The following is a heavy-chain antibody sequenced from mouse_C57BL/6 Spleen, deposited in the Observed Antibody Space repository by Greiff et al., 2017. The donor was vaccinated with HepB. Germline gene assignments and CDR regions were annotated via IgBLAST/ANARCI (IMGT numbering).Heavy chain of an antibody. D-gene: IGHD3-1*01. V-gene: IGHV1-19*01. CDR2: INPYNGGT. J-gene: IGHJ2*01. Sequence: VQLQQSGPVLVKPGASVKMSCKASGYTFTDYYMNWVKQSHGKSLEWIGVINPYNGGTSYNQKFKGKATLTVDKSSSTAYMELNSLTSEDSAVYYCAREFGETYFDYWGQGTTLTVSS. CDR1: GYTFTDYY. CDR3: AREFGETYFDY.